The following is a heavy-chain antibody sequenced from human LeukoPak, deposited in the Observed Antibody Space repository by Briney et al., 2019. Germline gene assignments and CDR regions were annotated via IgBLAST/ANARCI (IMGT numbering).Heavy chain of an antibody. D-gene: IGHD2-2*01. CDR2: ISYDGSNK. CDR1: GFTFSSYA. J-gene: IGHJ4*02. Sequence: GGSLRLSCAASGFTFSSYAMHWVRQAPGKGLEWVAVISYDGSNKYYADSVKGRFTISGDNSKNTLYLQMNSLRAEDTAVYYCARDRAVVVVPAVLYFDYWGQGTLVTVSS. CDR3: ARDRAVVVVPAVLYFDY. V-gene: IGHV3-30-3*01.